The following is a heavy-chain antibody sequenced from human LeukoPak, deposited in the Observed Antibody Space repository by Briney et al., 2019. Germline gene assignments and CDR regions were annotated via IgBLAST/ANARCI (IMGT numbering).Heavy chain of an antibody. V-gene: IGHV3-33*01. D-gene: IGHD3-10*01. Sequence: GTSLRLSCAASGFTFSRHDMHWVRQAPGTGLEWVAVIWYGGSNKDYAGSVKGRFTISRDNSRNTVYLQMNGLRDDDTAIYYCASGAWYGSGSWGYWGQGTLVTVSS. CDR3: ASGAWYGSGSWGY. CDR2: IWYGGSNK. J-gene: IGHJ4*02. CDR1: GFTFSRHD.